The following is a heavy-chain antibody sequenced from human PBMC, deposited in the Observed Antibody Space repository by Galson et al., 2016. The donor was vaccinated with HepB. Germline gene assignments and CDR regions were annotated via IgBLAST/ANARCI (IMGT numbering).Heavy chain of an antibody. CDR1: GFTPSSYW. Sequence: SLRLSCAGSGFTPSSYWMSWVRQAPGKGPEWVAQINKDGSEKYYADSVKGRFTISRDNAKNSLYLQMNSLRAEDTAVYYCARDPVRGGDRDCWGQGTLVTVSS. V-gene: IGHV3-7*01. J-gene: IGHJ4*02. CDR3: ARDPVRGGDRDC. CDR2: INKDGSEK. D-gene: IGHD3-16*01.